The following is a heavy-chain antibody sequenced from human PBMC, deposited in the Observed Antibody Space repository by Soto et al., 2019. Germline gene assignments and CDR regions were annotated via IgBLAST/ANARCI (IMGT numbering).Heavy chain of an antibody. V-gene: IGHV1-46*01. CDR2: IDPSGGVT. CDR3: ARDFIGHDNDETIGYYFDH. CDR1: GYTFTKFH. Sequence: QVQLMQFGAEVKKPGASVKVSCRASGYTFTKFHMHWVRQAPGQGLEWMGLIDPSGGVTRDAQRLQGRITKASDTTTRGVYMELRGLTSEDMAVDDSARDFIGHDNDETIGYYFDHWGPGTLVTVSS. J-gene: IGHJ4*02. D-gene: IGHD3-22*01.